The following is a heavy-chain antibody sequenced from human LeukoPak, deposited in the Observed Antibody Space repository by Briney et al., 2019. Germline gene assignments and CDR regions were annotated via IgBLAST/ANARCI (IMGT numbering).Heavy chain of an antibody. D-gene: IGHD4-23*01. CDR1: GGSISNYY. V-gene: IGHV4-59*01. CDR2: IYNSGST. J-gene: IGHJ3*02. CDR3: AKPYGGNLADGFDI. Sequence: PSETLSLTCTVSGGSISNYYWSWIRLPPGKGLEWIGYIYNSGSTSFNPSLKSRATMSVDTSRDQFSLKLSSVTAADTAIYYCAKPYGGNLADGFDIWGQGTMVTVSS.